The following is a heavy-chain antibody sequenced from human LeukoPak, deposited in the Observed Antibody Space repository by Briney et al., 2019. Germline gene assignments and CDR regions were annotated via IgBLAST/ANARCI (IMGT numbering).Heavy chain of an antibody. CDR2: ISGSGGST. D-gene: IGHD4-11*01. V-gene: IGHV3-23*01. CDR3: AKDRWRSYSNYVVDY. CDR1: GFTFSSYA. J-gene: IGHJ4*02. Sequence: PGGSLRLSCAASGFTFSSYAMSWVRQAPGKGLEWVSAISGSGGSTYYADSVKGRFTISRDNSKNTLYLQMNSLRVEDTAVYYCAKDRWRSYSNYVVDYWGQGTLVTVSS.